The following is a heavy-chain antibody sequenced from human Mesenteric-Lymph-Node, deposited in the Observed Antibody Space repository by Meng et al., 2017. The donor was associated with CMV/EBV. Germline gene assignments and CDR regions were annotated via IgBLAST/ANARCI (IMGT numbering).Heavy chain of an antibody. D-gene: IGHD1-26*01. CDR2: INVYNGNR. CDR1: GYTFTNYG. CDR3: ARDRVGGSYSGSSHWFDP. V-gene: IGHV1-18*01. Sequence: ASVKVSCKASGYTFTNYGISWVRQAPGQGLEWIGWINVYNGNRKYAQEVQDRVTLTTDTSTSTAYMELSSLRSEDTAVYYCARDRVGGSYSGSSHWFDPWGQGTLVTVSS. J-gene: IGHJ5*02.